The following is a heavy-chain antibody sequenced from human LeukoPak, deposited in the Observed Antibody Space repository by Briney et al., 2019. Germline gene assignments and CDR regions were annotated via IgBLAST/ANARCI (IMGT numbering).Heavy chain of an antibody. Sequence: SETLSLTCAVYGGSFSGYYWSWIRQPPGKGLEWIGEINHSGSTNYNPSLKSRVTISVDTSKNQSSLKLSSVTAADTAVYYCARGILAEYFQHWGQGTLVTVSS. CDR1: GGSFSGYY. D-gene: IGHD2-15*01. J-gene: IGHJ1*01. CDR2: INHSGST. V-gene: IGHV4-34*01. CDR3: ARGILAEYFQH.